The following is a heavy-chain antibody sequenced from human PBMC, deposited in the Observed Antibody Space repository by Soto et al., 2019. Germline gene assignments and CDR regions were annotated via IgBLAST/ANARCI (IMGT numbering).Heavy chain of an antibody. J-gene: IGHJ6*02. D-gene: IGHD2-15*01. CDR3: AKDEMAAATYRGFYYYYALDV. V-gene: IGHV3-30*18. CDR1: GFPFSRYG. Sequence: QVQLVESGGGVVQPGTSLRLSCAASGFPFSRYGMHWVRQAPGKGLEWVALTLYDGSDEYYVDSVRGRFTISRDNSKNTLFLQMNNLRAEDTAVYYCAKDEMAAATYRGFYYYYALDVWSQGTTVTVSS. CDR2: TLYDGSDE.